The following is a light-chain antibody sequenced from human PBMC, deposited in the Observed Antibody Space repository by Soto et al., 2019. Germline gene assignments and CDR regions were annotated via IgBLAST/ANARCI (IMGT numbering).Light chain of an antibody. CDR1: QSVSSN. Sequence: EIGMTQSPATLSVSPGERATLSCRASQSVSSNLAWYQQKLGQDPRLLIYGASARATGIPARFSGSGSETEFTLTISSLQSEDFAVYYCQQYQSCPLAFGGGTKVEIK. J-gene: IGKJ4*01. CDR2: GAS. V-gene: IGKV3-15*01. CDR3: QQYQSCPLA.